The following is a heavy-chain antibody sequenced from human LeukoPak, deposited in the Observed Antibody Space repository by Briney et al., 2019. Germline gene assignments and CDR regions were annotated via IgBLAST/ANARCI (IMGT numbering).Heavy chain of an antibody. Sequence: GGSLRLSCAASGFTFDDYAMHWVRQAPGKGLEWVSGINWNSGSIGYADSVKGRFTISRDNAKNSLCLQMNSLRAEDTALYYCAKGRGYSYGYLADYWGQGTLVTVSS. J-gene: IGHJ4*02. V-gene: IGHV3-9*01. CDR2: INWNSGSI. CDR3: AKGRGYSYGYLADY. CDR1: GFTFDDYA. D-gene: IGHD5-18*01.